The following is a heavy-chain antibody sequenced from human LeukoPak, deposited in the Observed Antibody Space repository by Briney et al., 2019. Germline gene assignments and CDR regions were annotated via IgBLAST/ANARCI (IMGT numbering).Heavy chain of an antibody. CDR1: GGSFSGYY. CDR3: ARVFDFWSGYKDAFDI. J-gene: IGHJ3*02. V-gene: IGHV4-34*01. Sequence: SETLSLTCAVYGGSFSGYYWSWILQPPAKGLEWFGEINHSGSTNYNPSLKSRVTISVDTSKNQFSLKLSSVTAADTAVYYCARVFDFWSGYKDAFDIWGQGTMVTVSS. D-gene: IGHD3-3*01. CDR2: INHSGST.